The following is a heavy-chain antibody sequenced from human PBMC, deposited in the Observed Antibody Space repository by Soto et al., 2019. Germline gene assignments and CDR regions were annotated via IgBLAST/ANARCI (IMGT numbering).Heavy chain of an antibody. CDR2: INPNSGGT. Sequence: ASVKVSCKASGYTFTGYYMHWVRQAPGQGLEWMGWINPNSGGTNYAQKFQGRVTMTRDTSISTAYMELSRLRSDDTAVYYCARGYYYDSSGYYYGYYFDYWGQGTLVTVSS. CDR3: ARGYYYDSSGYYYGYYFDY. D-gene: IGHD3-22*01. J-gene: IGHJ4*02. V-gene: IGHV1-2*02. CDR1: GYTFTGYY.